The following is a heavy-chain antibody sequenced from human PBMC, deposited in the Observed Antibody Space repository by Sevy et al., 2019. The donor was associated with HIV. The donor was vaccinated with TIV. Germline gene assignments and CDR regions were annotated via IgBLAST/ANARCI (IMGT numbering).Heavy chain of an antibody. D-gene: IGHD2-15*01. J-gene: IGHJ6*02. CDR1: GFTFSSYA. Sequence: GGSLRLSCAASGFTFSSYAMHWVRQAPGKGLEWVAVISYDGSNKYYADSVKGRFTISRDNSKNTLYLQMNSLRAEDTAVYYCARDTVFCIGGSCYSYYYYGMDVWGHGTTVTVSS. CDR3: ARDTVFCIGGSCYSYYYYGMDV. V-gene: IGHV3-30-3*01. CDR2: ISYDGSNK.